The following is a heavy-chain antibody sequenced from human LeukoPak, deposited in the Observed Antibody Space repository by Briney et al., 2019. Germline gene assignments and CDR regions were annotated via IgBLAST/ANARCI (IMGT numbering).Heavy chain of an antibody. CDR1: GFTFSSSA. J-gene: IGHJ4*02. CDR3: AKQLGYCSDGSCYFPY. CDR2: ISNNGGYT. V-gene: IGHV3-23*01. D-gene: IGHD2-15*01. Sequence: GGSLRLSCAASGFTFSSSAMSWVRQAPGKGLEWVSAISNNGGYTYYADSVQGRFTISRDNSKSTLCLQMNSLRAEDTAVYYCAKQLGYCSDGSCYFPYWGQGTLVTVAS.